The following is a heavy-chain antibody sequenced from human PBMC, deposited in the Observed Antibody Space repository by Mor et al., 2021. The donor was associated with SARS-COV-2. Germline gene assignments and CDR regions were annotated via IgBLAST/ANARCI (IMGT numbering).Heavy chain of an antibody. V-gene: IGHV1-8*01. CDR3: TRGNVAGGKANDY. Sequence: WMGWINPKSGNTGYAQKLQGRLSMTRDTSISTAYMELSSLRSEDTAVYYCTRGNVAGGKANDYWGLGTLVTVSS. D-gene: IGHD2-15*01. CDR2: INPKSGNT. J-gene: IGHJ4*02.